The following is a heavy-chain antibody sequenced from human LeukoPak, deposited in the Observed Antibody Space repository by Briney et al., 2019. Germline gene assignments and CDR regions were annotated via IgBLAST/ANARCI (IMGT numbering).Heavy chain of an antibody. Sequence: GASVKVSCKASGGTFSSYAISWVRQAPGQGLEWMGIINTSGGSTRYAQKFQGRVTMTRDTSTSTVYMELSSLRSEDTAVYYCAREYVRTYYFDYWGPGTLVTVSS. J-gene: IGHJ4*02. D-gene: IGHD3-16*01. CDR2: INTSGGST. CDR1: GGTFSSYA. V-gene: IGHV1-46*01. CDR3: AREYVRTYYFDY.